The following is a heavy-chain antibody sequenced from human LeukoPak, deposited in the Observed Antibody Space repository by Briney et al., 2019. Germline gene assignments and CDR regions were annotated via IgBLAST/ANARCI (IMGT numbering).Heavy chain of an antibody. CDR1: GDSINSLDL. Sequence: KPSETLSLTCTVSGDSINSLDLWSWVRQPPGQGLEWIGEVYLSGTTHSNPSVKSRVTISIDKSKNQFFLNLSSVTAADTAVYYCAGLVGRYSSGLYYYYFDYWGQGTLVTVSS. V-gene: IGHV4-4*02. CDR2: VYLSGTT. J-gene: IGHJ4*02. D-gene: IGHD3-22*01. CDR3: AGLVGRYSSGLYYYYFDY.